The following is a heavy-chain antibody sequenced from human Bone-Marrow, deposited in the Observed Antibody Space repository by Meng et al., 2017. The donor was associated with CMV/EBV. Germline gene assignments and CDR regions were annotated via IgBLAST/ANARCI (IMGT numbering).Heavy chain of an antibody. CDR2: MNPNSGNT. J-gene: IGHJ6*02. CDR3: ARGLRFLEWFTSSYGMDV. V-gene: IGHV1-8*03. Sequence: ASVKVSCKASGYTFTSYDINWVRQATGQGLEWMGWMNPNSGNTGYAQKFQGRVTITRNTSISTAYMELSSLRSEDTAAYYCARGLRFLEWFTSSYGMDVWGQGTTVTVSS. CDR1: GYTFTSYD. D-gene: IGHD3-3*01.